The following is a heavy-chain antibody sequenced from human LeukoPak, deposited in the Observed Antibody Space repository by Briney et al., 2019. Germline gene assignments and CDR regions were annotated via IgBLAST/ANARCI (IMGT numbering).Heavy chain of an antibody. CDR1: GFTFSSYW. J-gene: IGHJ5*02. Sequence: GGSLRLSCAASGFTFSSYWMSWVRQAPGKGLEWVANIKQDGSEKYYVDSVKGRFTISRDNAKNSLYLQMNSLRAEDTAVYYCARGPYRYCSGGSCNNWFDPWGQGTLVTVSS. CDR2: IKQDGSEK. D-gene: IGHD2-15*01. CDR3: ARGPYRYCSGGSCNNWFDP. V-gene: IGHV3-7*01.